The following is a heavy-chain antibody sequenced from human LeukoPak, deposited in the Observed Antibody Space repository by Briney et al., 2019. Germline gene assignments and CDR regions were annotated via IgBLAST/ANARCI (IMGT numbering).Heavy chain of an antibody. J-gene: IGHJ4*02. CDR1: GYTFTSYG. Sequence: ASVKVSCKASGYTFTSYGISWVRQAPGQGLEWMGWVNPRSGNAGYLQKFQGRLTITRDTSIDTAYMDLSSLSSEDTAVYYCARGPSGYHNTGGQGTLVTVSS. CDR3: ARGPSGYHNT. D-gene: IGHD5-12*01. V-gene: IGHV1-8*03. CDR2: VNPRSGNA.